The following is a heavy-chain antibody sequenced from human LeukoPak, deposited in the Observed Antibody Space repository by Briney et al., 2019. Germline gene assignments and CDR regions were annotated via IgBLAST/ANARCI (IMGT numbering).Heavy chain of an antibody. J-gene: IGHJ4*02. D-gene: IGHD6-6*01. V-gene: IGHV1-46*01. CDR3: ARAPYSSSPRGDFDY. Sequence: ASVKVPCKASGYTFTSYYMHWVRQAPGQGLEWMGIINPSGGSTSYAQKFQGRVTMTRDMSTSTVYMELSSLRSEDTAVYYCARAPYSSSPRGDFDYWGQGTLVTVSS. CDR1: GYTFTSYY. CDR2: INPSGGST.